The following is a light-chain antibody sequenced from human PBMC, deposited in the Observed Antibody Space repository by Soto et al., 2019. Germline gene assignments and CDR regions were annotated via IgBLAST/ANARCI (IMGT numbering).Light chain of an antibody. CDR3: QVWDSGSAHVL. CDR2: SDT. V-gene: IGLV3-21*01. CDR1: NIGSKG. J-gene: IGLJ2*01. Sequence: SYELTQPPSVSVAPGETARISCGGNNIGSKGVHWYQQKPGQAPVVVIYSDTDLPPVIPDRFSGSNSANMATLTISRVEAGDEVDYYCQVWDSGSAHVLFGGGTKLTVL.